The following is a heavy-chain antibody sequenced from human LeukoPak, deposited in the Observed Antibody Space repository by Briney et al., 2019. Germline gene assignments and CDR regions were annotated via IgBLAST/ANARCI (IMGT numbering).Heavy chain of an antibody. Sequence: SVKVSCKASGGTFSSYAISWVRQAPGQGLEWMGGIIPIFGTASYAQKFQGRVTITADESTSTAYMELSSLRSEVTAVYYCARVSCSGGSCYAGWFDPWGQGTLVTVSS. CDR2: IIPIFGTA. CDR3: ARVSCSGGSCYAGWFDP. D-gene: IGHD2-15*01. CDR1: GGTFSSYA. J-gene: IGHJ5*02. V-gene: IGHV1-69*01.